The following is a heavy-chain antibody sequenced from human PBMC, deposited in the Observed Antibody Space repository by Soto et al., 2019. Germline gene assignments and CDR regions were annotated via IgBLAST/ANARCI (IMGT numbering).Heavy chain of an antibody. V-gene: IGHV4-39*01. D-gene: IGHD1-7*01. CDR2: IYYSGST. Sequence: SETLSLTCTVSGGSISSSSYYWGWIRQPPGNGLEWIGSIYYSGSTYYNPSLKSRVTISVDTSKNQFSLKLSSVTAADTAVYYCARLFTGTTNWFDPWGQGTLVTVSS. J-gene: IGHJ5*02. CDR3: ARLFTGTTNWFDP. CDR1: GGSISSSSYY.